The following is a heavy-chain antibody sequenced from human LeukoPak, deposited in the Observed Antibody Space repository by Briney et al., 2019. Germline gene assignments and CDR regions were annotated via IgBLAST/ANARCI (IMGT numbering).Heavy chain of an antibody. CDR1: GFTFSSYA. Sequence: GGSLRLSCAASGFTFSSYAMSWVRQAPGKGLEWVSAISGSGGSTYYADSVKGRFTISRDNSKNTLYLQMNSLRAEDTAVYYCAKDLLEGSGTYCFDYWGQGTLVTVSS. CDR2: ISGSGGST. D-gene: IGHD3-10*01. J-gene: IGHJ4*02. CDR3: AKDLLEGSGTYCFDY. V-gene: IGHV3-23*01.